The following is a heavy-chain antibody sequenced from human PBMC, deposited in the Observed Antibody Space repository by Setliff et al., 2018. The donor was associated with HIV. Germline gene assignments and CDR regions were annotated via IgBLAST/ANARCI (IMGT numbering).Heavy chain of an antibody. Sequence: GASVKVSCKASGYTFTSYYMHWVRQAPGQGLEWMGIINPSGGSTSYAQKFQGRVTMTRDTSTSTVYMELSSLRSEDTAVYYCARDGVRGYDSSGYLFSWVRRFHHDYYYHYMDVWGKGTTVTVSS. CDR1: GYTFTSYY. CDR3: ARDGVRGYDSSGYLFSWVRRFHHDYYYHYMDV. CDR2: INPSGGST. D-gene: IGHD3-22*01. J-gene: IGHJ6*03. V-gene: IGHV1-46*01.